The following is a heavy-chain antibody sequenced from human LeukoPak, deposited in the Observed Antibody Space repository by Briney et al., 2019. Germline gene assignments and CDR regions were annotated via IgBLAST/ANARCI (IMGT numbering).Heavy chain of an antibody. CDR1: GFTFSSYA. D-gene: IGHD4-11*01. CDR2: ISGSGGST. CDR3: AKAFTVTTLY. Sequence: GGSLRLXCAASGFTFSSYAMSWVRQAPGKGLESVSAISGSGGSTYYADSVKGRFTISRDNSKNTLYLQMNSLRAEDSAVYYCAKAFTVTTLYWGQGTLVTVSS. J-gene: IGHJ4*02. V-gene: IGHV3-23*01.